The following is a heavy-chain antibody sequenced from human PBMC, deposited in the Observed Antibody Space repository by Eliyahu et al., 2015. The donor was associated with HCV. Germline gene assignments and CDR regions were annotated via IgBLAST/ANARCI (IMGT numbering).Heavy chain of an antibody. CDR3: VKVQGNYYAPYFDD. J-gene: IGHJ4*02. CDR2: INSGGRYT. CDR1: GFRFASXA. V-gene: IGHV3-23*01. Sequence: EVQLLESGGSLIQPGGSLRLSCAASGFRFASXAMGWVRQAXGKGLXWXSNINSGGRYTEYAQSVKGRFTISRDNSQNTLYLQMTSLRAGDTAAYYCVKVQGNYYAPYFDDWGQGTLVTVSS. D-gene: IGHD3-10*01.